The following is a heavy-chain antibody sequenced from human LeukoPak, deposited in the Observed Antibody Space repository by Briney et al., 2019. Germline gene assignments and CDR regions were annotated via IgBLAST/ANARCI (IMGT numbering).Heavy chain of an antibody. V-gene: IGHV1-24*01. J-gene: IGHJ4*02. CDR2: FDREDGET. Sequence: ALVNVPCKVSGYTLTEISLHWVRQAPGKGLEWMGGFDREDGETMYAQKFQGRVTMTEDTSTDTAFMELSSLRSEDTAVYYCATVGYSSGAFAYWGQGTLVIVSS. CDR3: ATVGYSSGAFAY. D-gene: IGHD5-18*01. CDR1: GYTLTEIS.